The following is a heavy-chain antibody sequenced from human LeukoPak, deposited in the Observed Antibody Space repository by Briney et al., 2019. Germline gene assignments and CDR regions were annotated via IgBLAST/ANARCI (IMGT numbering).Heavy chain of an antibody. V-gene: IGHV3-11*01. CDR2: ITDTGITK. Sequence: GGSLRPSRAASGFSFSDYYMIWIRQAPGKGLEWLSYITDTGITKFYADSVKGRFTISRDNVKNSLFLQMNSLRADGTAVYYCARDGQRNYYYGMDVWGQGTTVTVSS. CDR1: GFSFSDYY. J-gene: IGHJ6*02. CDR3: ARDGQRNYYYGMDV.